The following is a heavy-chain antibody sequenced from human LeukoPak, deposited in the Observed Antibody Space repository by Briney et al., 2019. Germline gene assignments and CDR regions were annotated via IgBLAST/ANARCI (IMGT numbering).Heavy chain of an antibody. D-gene: IGHD2-21*02. J-gene: IGHJ6*04. V-gene: IGHV4-61*02. CDR2: IYTSGST. Sequence: SQTLSLTCTVSVGSISSGSYYWSWIRQPAGKGLEWIGRIYTSGSTNYNPSLKSRVTISLDTSKNQLSLKLSSVTAADTAVYYCARDRDIAYCGGDCYPDVWGKGTTVTVSS. CDR3: ARDRDIAYCGGDCYPDV. CDR1: VGSISSGSYY.